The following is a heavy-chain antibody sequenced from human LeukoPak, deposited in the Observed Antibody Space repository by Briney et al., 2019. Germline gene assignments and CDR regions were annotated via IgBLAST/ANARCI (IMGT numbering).Heavy chain of an antibody. CDR3: AHGAVAARPGWFDP. D-gene: IGHD6-6*01. J-gene: IGHJ5*02. V-gene: IGHV4-39*01. CDR1: GGSISSSSYY. CDR2: IYYSGST. Sequence: PSETLSLTCTVSGGSISSSSYYWGWVRQPPGKGLEWLGSIYYSGSTYYNPSLKSRVPISVDTSKNQFSLKLSSVTAADTAVYYCAHGAVAARPGWFDPWGQGTLVTVSS.